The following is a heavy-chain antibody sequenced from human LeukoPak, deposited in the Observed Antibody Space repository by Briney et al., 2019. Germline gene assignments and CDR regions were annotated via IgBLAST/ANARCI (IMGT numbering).Heavy chain of an antibody. J-gene: IGHJ4*02. CDR1: GFTFSSYE. CDR3: ARARGYYDILTGPGMEYYFDY. D-gene: IGHD3-9*01. CDR2: ISINGGST. V-gene: IGHV3-64*01. Sequence: GGSLRLSCAASGFTFSSYEMNWVRQAPGKGLQYVSAISINGGSTYYAHSVKGRFTISRDNSKKTLYLQMGSLRAEDMAVYYCARARGYYDILTGPGMEYYFDYWGQGTLVTVSS.